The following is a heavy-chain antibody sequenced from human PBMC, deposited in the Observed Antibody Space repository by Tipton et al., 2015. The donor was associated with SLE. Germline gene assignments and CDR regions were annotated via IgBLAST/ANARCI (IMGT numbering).Heavy chain of an antibody. CDR1: GYTFTSDG. D-gene: IGHD6-13*01. Sequence: QLVQSGAEVKKPGASVKVSCKASGYTFTSDGITWVRQAPGQGLEWMGRICPNTGGTNYAQKFQGRVTITADESTSTAYMELSSLTSEDTAAYYCARDGDSSTWFDYWGQGTLVTVSS. CDR2: ICPNTGGT. V-gene: IGHV1-18*01. CDR3: ARDGDSSTWFDY. J-gene: IGHJ4*02.